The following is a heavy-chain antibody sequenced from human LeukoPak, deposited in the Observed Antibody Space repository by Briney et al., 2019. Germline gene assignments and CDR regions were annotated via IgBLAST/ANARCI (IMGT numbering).Heavy chain of an antibody. V-gene: IGHV4-39*07. CDR3: ARENYCTNGVCWAFDP. CDR2: IYYTGST. J-gene: IGHJ5*02. D-gene: IGHD2-8*01. Sequence: PSETLSLTCTVSGGSISSSDYYWSWIRQPPGRGLEWLGNIYYTGSTSYHPSLKSRVTFSVDTFNNQFSLHLSSVTAADTAVYYCARENYCTNGVCWAFDPWGQGTLVTVSS. CDR1: GGSISSSDYY.